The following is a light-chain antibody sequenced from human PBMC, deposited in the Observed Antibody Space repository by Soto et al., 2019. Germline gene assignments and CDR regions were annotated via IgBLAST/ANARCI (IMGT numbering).Light chain of an antibody. Sequence: IVLTQSPATLSLSPGERATLSCRASQSVSNNYLAWYQQKPGQAPRLLIYVASSRATGIPDRFSGSGSGTDFTLTISRLEPEDFAVYYCQQYGSSPLTFGGGTKVDIK. V-gene: IGKV3-20*01. CDR1: QSVSNNY. CDR2: VAS. J-gene: IGKJ4*01. CDR3: QQYGSSPLT.